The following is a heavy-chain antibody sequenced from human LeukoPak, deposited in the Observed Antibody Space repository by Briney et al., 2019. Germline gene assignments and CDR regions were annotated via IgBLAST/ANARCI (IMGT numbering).Heavy chain of an antibody. Sequence: PGGSLRLSCAASGFTFSSYWMSWVRQAPGKGLEWVANIKEDGSEKYYVDSVKGRFTISRDNAKNSLYLQMNSLRAEDTAVYYCARDRSGYCSSTRCSFFDYWGQGTLVTVSS. J-gene: IGHJ4*02. CDR2: IKEDGSEK. CDR3: ARDRSGYCSSTRCSFFDY. V-gene: IGHV3-7*01. D-gene: IGHD2-2*01. CDR1: GFTFSSYW.